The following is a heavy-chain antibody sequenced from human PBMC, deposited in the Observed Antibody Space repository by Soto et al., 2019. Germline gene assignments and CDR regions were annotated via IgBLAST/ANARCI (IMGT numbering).Heavy chain of an antibody. V-gene: IGHV3-33*01. CDR3: ARARNPMYYYDSRGSPPAY. J-gene: IGHJ4*02. D-gene: IGHD3-22*01. CDR1: GFTFSSYD. CDR2: IWYDGSNK. Sequence: GGSLRLSCATSGFTFSSYDMHWVRQAPGKRLEWVAVIWYDGSNKYYADTVKGRFTIYRDNSKNTLYLQMNSLRAEDTAVYYCARARNPMYYYDSRGSPPAYWGQGTLVTVSS.